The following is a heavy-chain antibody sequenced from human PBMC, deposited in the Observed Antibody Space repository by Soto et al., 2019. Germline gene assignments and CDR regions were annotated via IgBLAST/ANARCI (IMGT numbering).Heavy chain of an antibody. CDR2: IYYSGST. V-gene: IGHV4-59*01. Sequence: SETLSLTCTVSGGSISSYYWSWIRQPPGKGLEWIGYIYYSGSTNYNPSLKSRVTISVDTSKNQFSLKLSSVTAADTAVYYCARVMMDIVVVLDWGQGTLVTVSS. D-gene: IGHD2-2*03. CDR3: ARVMMDIVVVLD. CDR1: GGSISSYY. J-gene: IGHJ4*02.